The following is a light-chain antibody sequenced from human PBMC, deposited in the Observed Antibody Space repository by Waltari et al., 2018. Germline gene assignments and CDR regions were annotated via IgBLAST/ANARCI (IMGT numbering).Light chain of an antibody. CDR2: DVT. J-gene: IGLJ3*02. CDR1: SSAVGGYNY. Sequence: QSALTQPRSVSGSPGQSVTLSCTGTSSAVGGYNYVSWYQHQPGKAPKLIIYDVTKRPSGVPDRFSASKSDNTASLTISGLQAEDEADYYCCSYAGSITFWVFGGGTKLTVL. V-gene: IGLV2-11*01. CDR3: CSYAGSITFWV.